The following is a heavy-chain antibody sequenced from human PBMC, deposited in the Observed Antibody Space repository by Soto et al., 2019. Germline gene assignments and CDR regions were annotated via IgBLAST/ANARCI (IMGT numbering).Heavy chain of an antibody. V-gene: IGHV1-18*04. CDR2: ISAYNGNT. Sequence: QVQLVQSGAEVKKPGASVKVSCKASGYTFTSYGISWVRQAPGQGLEWMGWISAYNGNTNYAQKLQGRVTMTTDTSTSTAYMELRSLRSDYTAVYYCARALVVPAAGYYYYYYGMDVWGQGTTVTVSS. J-gene: IGHJ6*02. CDR3: ARALVVPAAGYYYYYYGMDV. D-gene: IGHD2-2*01. CDR1: GYTFTSYG.